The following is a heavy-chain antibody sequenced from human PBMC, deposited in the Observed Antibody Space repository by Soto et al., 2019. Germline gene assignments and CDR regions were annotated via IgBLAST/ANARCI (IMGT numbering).Heavy chain of an antibody. CDR1: GFTFGDYA. CDR3: TGTYYDFWSGYWYVGDYMDV. Sequence: PGGSLRLSCTASGFTFGDYAMSWFRQAPGKGLEWVGFIRSKAYGGTTEYAASVKGRFTISRDDSKSIAYLQMNSLKTEDTAVYYCTGTYYDFWSGYWYVGDYMDVWGKGTTVTVSS. J-gene: IGHJ6*03. V-gene: IGHV3-49*03. CDR2: IRSKAYGGTT. D-gene: IGHD3-3*01.